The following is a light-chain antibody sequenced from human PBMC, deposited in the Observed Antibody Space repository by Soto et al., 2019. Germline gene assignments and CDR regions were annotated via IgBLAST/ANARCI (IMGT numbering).Light chain of an antibody. V-gene: IGKV1-39*01. CDR1: QAITSY. CDR2: AAS. CDR3: QQSYSTPLT. J-gene: IGKJ4*01. Sequence: DIQMTQSPSSLSASVGDRVTITCRASQAITSYLNWYQQKPGKAPKLLIYAASSLQSGVPSRFSGSGSGTHFTLTISSLQPEDSATYYCQQSYSTPLTFGGGTKVEIK.